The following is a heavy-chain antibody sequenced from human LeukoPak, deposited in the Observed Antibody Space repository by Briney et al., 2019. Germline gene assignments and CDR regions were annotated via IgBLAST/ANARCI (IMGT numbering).Heavy chain of an antibody. CDR3: ATYRQIQVPFEF. V-gene: IGHV3-21*04. J-gene: IGHJ4*02. CDR1: GFTFSGYS. Sequence: PGGSLRLSCAASGFTFSGYSMNWVRQAPGKGLEWVSSISSSSSYIYYADSVKGRFTISRDNSRSTLSLQMDSLRAEDTATYYCATYRQIQVPFEFWGQGTLVTVSS. CDR2: ISSSSSYI. D-gene: IGHD5-18*01.